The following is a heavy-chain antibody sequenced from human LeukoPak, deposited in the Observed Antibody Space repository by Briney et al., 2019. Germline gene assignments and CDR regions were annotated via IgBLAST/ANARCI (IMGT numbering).Heavy chain of an antibody. CDR3: ARMRGSWGGDY. Sequence: SETLSLTCGVYGGSFSGYYWTWLRQPSGKGLEWIGEINHSGSTTYNPSLKSRVTISVDTSKNQFSLRLSSVTAADTAVYYCARMRGSWGGDYWGQGTLVTVSS. CDR2: INHSGST. J-gene: IGHJ4*02. CDR1: GGSFSGYY. D-gene: IGHD1-26*01. V-gene: IGHV4-34*01.